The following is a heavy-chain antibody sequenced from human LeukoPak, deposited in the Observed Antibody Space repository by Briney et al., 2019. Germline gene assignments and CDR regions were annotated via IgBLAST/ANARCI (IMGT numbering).Heavy chain of an antibody. D-gene: IGHD6-13*01. J-gene: IGHJ4*02. CDR1: GGSFSGYY. CDR3: ARVAIAAAEGY. CDR2: INHSGST. V-gene: IGHV4-34*01. Sequence: SETLSPTCAVYGGSFSGYYWSWIRQPPGKGLEWIGEINHSGSTNYNPSLKSRVTISVDTSKNQFSLKLSSVTAADTAVYYCARVAIAAAEGYWGQGTLVTVSS.